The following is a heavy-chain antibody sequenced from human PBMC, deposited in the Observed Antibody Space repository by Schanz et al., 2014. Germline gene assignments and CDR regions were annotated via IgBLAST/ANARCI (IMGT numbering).Heavy chain of an antibody. D-gene: IGHD3-16*01. CDR2: VTWDGGYT. V-gene: IGHV3-43*01. CDR3: TKSLGGASDI. J-gene: IGHJ3*02. CDR1: GFTFDDYT. Sequence: EVQLVESGGVVVQPGGSLRLSCAGSGFTFDDYTMHWVRQPPGKGLEWVSLVTWDGGYTYYADSVKGRFTISRDNSKKSLYLQMNSLRVEDTALYYCTKSLGGASDIWGQGTMVTVSS.